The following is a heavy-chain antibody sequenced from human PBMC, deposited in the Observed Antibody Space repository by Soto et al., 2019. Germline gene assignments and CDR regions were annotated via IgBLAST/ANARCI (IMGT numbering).Heavy chain of an antibody. J-gene: IGHJ3*01. D-gene: IGHD4-17*01. V-gene: IGHV5-51*01. CDR3: ARDLDYGGKPEASDV. CDR2: NYPDDSDT. Sequence: PGESLKISCKGSGYSFNTYWIAWVRQMPGKGLEWMGINYPDDSDTRYNPSFQCQVTISSDKSIDTAYLQWSSLKASDTAMYYFARDLDYGGKPEASDVWGQGTMVTVSS. CDR1: GYSFNTYW.